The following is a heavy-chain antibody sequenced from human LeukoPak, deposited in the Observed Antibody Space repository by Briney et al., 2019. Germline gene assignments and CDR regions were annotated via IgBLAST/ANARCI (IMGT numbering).Heavy chain of an antibody. CDR3: VRDLFGRDRRPFDC. CDR2: INDNSDTI. V-gene: IGHV3-48*04. Sequence: PGGSLRLSCAASGFTFSHYSMHWVRQAPGKGLECVSYINDNSDTIFYADSVKGRFTISRDNAKNSLYLQMNSLGAEDTAVYYRVRDLFGRDRRPFDCWGQGTLVTVSS. CDR1: GFTFSHYS. D-gene: IGHD3-16*01. J-gene: IGHJ4*02.